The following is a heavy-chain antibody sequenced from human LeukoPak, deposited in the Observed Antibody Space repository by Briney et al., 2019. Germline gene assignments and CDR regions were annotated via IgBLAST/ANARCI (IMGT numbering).Heavy chain of an antibody. V-gene: IGHV3-53*01. CDR2: IYSSGST. Sequence: GGSLRLSCAASGFTVSSNYMSWVRQAPGKGLEWVSVIYSSGSTYYADSVKGRFTISRDNSKNTLYLQMNSLRAEDTAVYYCARESRSPYCSGGSCYWVYYGMDVWGKGTTVTVSS. J-gene: IGHJ6*04. CDR1: GFTVSSNY. CDR3: ARESRSPYCSGGSCYWVYYGMDV. D-gene: IGHD2-15*01.